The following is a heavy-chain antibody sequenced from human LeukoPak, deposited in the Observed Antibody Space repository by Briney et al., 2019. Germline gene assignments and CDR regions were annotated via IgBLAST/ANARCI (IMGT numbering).Heavy chain of an antibody. J-gene: IGHJ6*03. D-gene: IGHD6-19*01. CDR3: AADTKTGYSSGWYWSDYYYYMDV. CDR1: GYTFTAYY. Sequence: ASVTVSCKASGYTFTAYYMHWVRQAPGQGLEWMGWINPNSGGTNYAQKFQGRVTMTRDTSISTAYMELSRLRSDDTAVYYCAADTKTGYSSGWYWSDYYYYMDVWGKGTTVTISS. V-gene: IGHV1-2*02. CDR2: INPNSGGT.